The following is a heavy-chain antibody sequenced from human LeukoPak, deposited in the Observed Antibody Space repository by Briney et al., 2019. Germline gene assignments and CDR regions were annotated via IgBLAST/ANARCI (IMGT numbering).Heavy chain of an antibody. Sequence: ASVKVPCKASGYTFTSYDINWVRQATGQGLEWMGWMNPNSGNTGYAQKFQGRVTMARNTSISTAYMELYSLRSEDTAVYYCARGSSGWPYQDAFDIWAQGTMVTVSS. V-gene: IGHV1-8*01. CDR1: GYTFTSYD. CDR2: MNPNSGNT. CDR3: ARGSSGWPYQDAFDI. J-gene: IGHJ3*02. D-gene: IGHD6-19*01.